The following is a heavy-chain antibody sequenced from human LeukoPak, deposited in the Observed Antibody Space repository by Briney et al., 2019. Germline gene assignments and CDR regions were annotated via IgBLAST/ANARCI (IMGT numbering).Heavy chain of an antibody. CDR2: IKEDGSEK. CDR3: ARSYNLNFDY. V-gene: IGHV3-7*01. J-gene: IGHJ4*02. CDR1: GFTISDYW. D-gene: IGHD3-10*01. Sequence: GGSLKLSCAASGFTISDYWMSWVRQAPGKGLEWVANIKEDGSEKNYVDSAKGRFTISRDNAKNSLYLQMNNLRAEDTAVYYCARSYNLNFDYWGQGILVTVSS.